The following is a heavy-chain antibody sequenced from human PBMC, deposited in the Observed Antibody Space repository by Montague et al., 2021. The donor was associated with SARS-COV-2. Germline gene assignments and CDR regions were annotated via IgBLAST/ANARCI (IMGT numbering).Heavy chain of an antibody. D-gene: IGHD3-10*01. CDR3: ARAVSVRRAVNWFDP. CDR1: GGSMSDHY. J-gene: IGHJ5*02. V-gene: IGHV4-59*11. CDR2: IYYSGGI. Sequence: ETLSLTCTVSGGSMSDHYWAWIRQPPGKGLEWLAYIYYSGGINSNASLKSRVSSSVDTSKNQFSLKLTSVTAADTAVYYCARAVSVRRAVNWFDPWGQGTLVTVSS.